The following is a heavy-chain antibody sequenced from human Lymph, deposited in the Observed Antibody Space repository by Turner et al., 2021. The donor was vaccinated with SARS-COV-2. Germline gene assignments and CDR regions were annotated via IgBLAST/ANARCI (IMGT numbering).Heavy chain of an antibody. D-gene: IGHD1-1*01. Sequence: QVQLQESCPGLVRPSETLSLTCTVAGGSISSTSWSWIRQSPGRGLEWIGYFYKIGSIDYNPTLRSRVTISVDTSKNQLSLNLSSVTAADTAVYYCARHQGSTSGYDHGMNVWGQGTAVIVSS. CDR2: FYKIGSI. V-gene: IGHV4-59*08. CDR1: GGSISSTS. CDR3: ARHQGSTSGYDHGMNV. J-gene: IGHJ6*02.